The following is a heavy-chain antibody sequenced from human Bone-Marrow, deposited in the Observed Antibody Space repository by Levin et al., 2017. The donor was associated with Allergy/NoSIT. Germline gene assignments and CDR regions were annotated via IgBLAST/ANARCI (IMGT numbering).Heavy chain of an antibody. Sequence: LSLTCAASGFSFGDYAMSWVRQAPGKGLEWVSGLSGSGGNTYYADSVNGRFTISRDNSNSTLYLQMSSLRGDDTAVYYCAKDLRSIDSSGYYFDSWGQGTLVTVSS. J-gene: IGHJ4*02. CDR3: AKDLRSIDSSGYYFDS. CDR2: LSGSGGNT. V-gene: IGHV3-23*01. D-gene: IGHD3-22*01. CDR1: GFSFGDYA.